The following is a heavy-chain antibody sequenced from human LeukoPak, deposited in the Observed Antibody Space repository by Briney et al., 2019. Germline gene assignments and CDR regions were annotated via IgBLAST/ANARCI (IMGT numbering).Heavy chain of an antibody. D-gene: IGHD4-17*01. CDR3: ASDYGDHGYYYYGMDV. V-gene: IGHV1-3*01. Sequence: ASVLVSCTASGYTITIYAIHWVRQATGQRIEWMGWINAGNGNTKYSQKFQGRVTITRDTSASTAYMELSSLRSEDTAVYYCASDYGDHGYYYYGMDVWGKGTTVTVSS. CDR2: INAGNGNT. J-gene: IGHJ6*04. CDR1: GYTITIYA.